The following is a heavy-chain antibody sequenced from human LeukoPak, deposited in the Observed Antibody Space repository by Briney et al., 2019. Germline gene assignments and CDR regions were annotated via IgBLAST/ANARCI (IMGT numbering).Heavy chain of an antibody. CDR2: ISSSSSYI. Sequence: GGSLRLSCAASGFTFSSYSMNWVRQAPGKGLEWVSSISSSSSYIYYADSVKGRFTIPRDNAKNSLYLQMNSLRAEDTAVYYCARDERAVAGKDYWGQGTLVTASS. CDR3: ARDERAVAGKDY. V-gene: IGHV3-21*01. CDR1: GFTFSSYS. J-gene: IGHJ4*02. D-gene: IGHD6-19*01.